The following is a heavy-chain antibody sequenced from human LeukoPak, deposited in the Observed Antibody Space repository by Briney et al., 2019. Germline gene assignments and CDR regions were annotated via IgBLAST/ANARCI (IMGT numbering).Heavy chain of an antibody. CDR3: ARSEDFDWLPTSNWFDP. V-gene: IGHV3-7*01. CDR1: GFTFSSYW. CDR2: IKQDGSEK. D-gene: IGHD3-9*01. J-gene: IGHJ5*02. Sequence: GGSLRLSCAASGFTFSSYWMSWVRQAPGKGLEWVANIKQDGSEKYYVDSVKGRFTISRDNAKNSLYLQMNSLRAEDTAVYYCARSEDFDWLPTSNWFDPWGQGTLVTVSS.